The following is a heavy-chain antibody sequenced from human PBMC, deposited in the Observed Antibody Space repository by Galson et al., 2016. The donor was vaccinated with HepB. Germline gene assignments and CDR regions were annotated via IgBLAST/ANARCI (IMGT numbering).Heavy chain of an antibody. V-gene: IGHV3-23*01. CDR3: AKGSDYYDSRSLNY. Sequence: LRLSCAASGFSFTSYAMNWVRQAPGKGLEWVSSISGSGATTYYAGSVKGRFTISRGNSKNTLFLQINSLRADDTAVYFCAKGSDYYDSRSLNYWGQGTPVTVSS. D-gene: IGHD3-22*01. CDR2: ISGSGATT. CDR1: GFSFTSYA. J-gene: IGHJ4*02.